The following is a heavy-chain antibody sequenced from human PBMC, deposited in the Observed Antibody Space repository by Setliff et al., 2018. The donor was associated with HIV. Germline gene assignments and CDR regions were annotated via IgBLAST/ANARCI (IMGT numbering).Heavy chain of an antibody. D-gene: IGHD2-2*01. Sequence: LSLTCTVSGGSLSSSSYYWGWIRQPPGKGLEWIGSIYYSGSTYYNPSLKSRVTISVDTSKNQFSLKLSSVTAADTAVYYCARVDCSSTSCYRDYYYYMDVWGKGTTVTVTS. CDR3: ARVDCSSTSCYRDYYYYMDV. V-gene: IGHV4-39*01. CDR2: IYYSGST. CDR1: GGSLSSSSYY. J-gene: IGHJ6*03.